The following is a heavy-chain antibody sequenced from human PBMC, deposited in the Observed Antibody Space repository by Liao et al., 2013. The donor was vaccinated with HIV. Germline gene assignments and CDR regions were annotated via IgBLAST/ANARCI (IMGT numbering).Heavy chain of an antibody. CDR1: GGSISSGSYY. V-gene: IGHV4-61*02. J-gene: IGHJ4*02. CDR2: VYISGTT. Sequence: QVQLQESGPGLVKPSQTLSLTCTVSGGSISSGSYYWSWIRQPAGKGLEWIGRVYISGTTNYNPVPQESSRHIGRHVQEPGLPEVDSVTAPDTGVYYCARGLRYLTTTVTPFESWGQGILVIVSS. CDR3: ARGLRYLTTTVTPFES. D-gene: IGHD4-17*01.